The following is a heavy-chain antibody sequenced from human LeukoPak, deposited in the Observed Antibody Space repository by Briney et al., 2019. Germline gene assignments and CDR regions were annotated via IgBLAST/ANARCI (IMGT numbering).Heavy chain of an antibody. CDR2: ISGSGGST. Sequence: GGSLRLSCAASGFTFSSYGMSWVRQAPGKGLEWVSAISGSGGSTYYADSVKGRFTISRDNSKNTLYLQMNSLRAEDTAVYYCAKRGRQQLVHGRDTFDIWGQGTMVTVSS. CDR1: GFTFSSYG. J-gene: IGHJ3*02. CDR3: AKRGRQQLVHGRDTFDI. D-gene: IGHD6-13*01. V-gene: IGHV3-23*01.